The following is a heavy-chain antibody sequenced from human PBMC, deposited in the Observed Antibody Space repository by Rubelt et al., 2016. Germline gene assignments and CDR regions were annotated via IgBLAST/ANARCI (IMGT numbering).Heavy chain of an antibody. CDR3: ARDTILYYMDV. V-gene: IGHV1-18*01. Sequence: TSYGISWVRQAPGQGLEWMGWISAYTGNTNYAQKLQGRVTMTTDTSTSTAYMELRSLRSDDTAVYYCARDTILYYMDVWGKGTTVTVSS. J-gene: IGHJ6*03. CDR2: ISAYTGNT. CDR1: TSYG. D-gene: IGHD3-3*01.